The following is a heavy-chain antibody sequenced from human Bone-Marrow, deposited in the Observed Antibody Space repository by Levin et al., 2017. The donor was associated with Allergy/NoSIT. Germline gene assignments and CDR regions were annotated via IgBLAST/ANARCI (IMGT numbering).Heavy chain of an antibody. Sequence: ASVKVSCKASGYTFTGYYMHWVRQAPGQGLEWMGWINPNSGGTNYAQKFQGRVTMTRDTSISTAYMELSRLRSDDTAVYYCARVEGPYYGSGSNNGWFDPWGQGTLVTVSS. D-gene: IGHD3-10*01. V-gene: IGHV1-2*02. CDR3: ARVEGPYYGSGSNNGWFDP. J-gene: IGHJ5*02. CDR2: INPNSGGT. CDR1: GYTFTGYY.